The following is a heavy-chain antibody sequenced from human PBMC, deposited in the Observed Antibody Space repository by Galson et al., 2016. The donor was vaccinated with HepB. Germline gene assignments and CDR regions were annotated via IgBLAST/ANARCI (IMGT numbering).Heavy chain of an antibody. D-gene: IGHD2-21*02. CDR1: GFTFHRYA. CDR2: ISGSAGST. J-gene: IGHJ4*02. Sequence: SLRLSCAASGFTFHRYAMSWVRQPPGKGLEWVSTISGSAGSTYYAESVKGRFTISRDNAKNTLYLEMTSLTAADTAIYYCAKDTGSSLVSAILYYFDSWGQGTLVTVSS. V-gene: IGHV3-23*01. CDR3: AKDTGSSLVSAILYYFDS.